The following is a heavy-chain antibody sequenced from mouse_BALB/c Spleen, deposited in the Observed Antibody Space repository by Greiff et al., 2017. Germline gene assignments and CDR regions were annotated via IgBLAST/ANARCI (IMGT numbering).Heavy chain of an antibody. CDR3: ARQGSHAMDY. J-gene: IGHJ4*01. D-gene: IGHD1-1*01. CDR2: INSNGGST. V-gene: IGHV5-6-2*01. Sequence: EVQGVESGGGLVKLGGSLKLSCAASGFTFSSYYMSWVRQTPEKRLELVAAINSNGGSTYYPDTVKGRFTISRDNAKNTLYLQMSSLKSEDTALYYCARQGSHAMDYWGQGTSVTVSS. CDR1: GFTFSSYY.